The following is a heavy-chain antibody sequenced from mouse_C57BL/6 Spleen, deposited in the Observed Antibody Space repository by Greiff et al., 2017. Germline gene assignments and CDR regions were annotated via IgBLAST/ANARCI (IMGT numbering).Heavy chain of an antibody. Sequence: QVQLQQPGAELVRPGSSVKLSCKASGYTFTSYWMHWVKQRPIQGLEWIGNIDPSDSETHYNQKFKDKATLTVDKSSSTAYMQLSSLTSEDSAVYYCARAGDSYSFAYWGQGTLVTVSA. D-gene: IGHD2-12*01. J-gene: IGHJ3*01. CDR3: ARAGDSYSFAY. CDR1: GYTFTSYW. V-gene: IGHV1-52*01. CDR2: IDPSDSET.